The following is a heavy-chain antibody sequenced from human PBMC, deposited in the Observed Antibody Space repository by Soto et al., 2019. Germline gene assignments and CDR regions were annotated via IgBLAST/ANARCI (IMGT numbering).Heavy chain of an antibody. V-gene: IGHV1-69*01. CDR2: IIPIVGTG. CDR3: ARVVILVPTASTHYYYQMDV. J-gene: IGHJ6*02. Sequence: QVQLVQSGAEVRKPGSSVTVSCKASGGTFSNYAISWVRQAPGQGLEWMGGIIPIVGTGSYAQKFQGRVTITADEPPPTAYMELSSLRFEDTAVYYCARVVILVPTASTHYYYQMDVWGPGTTVNVSS. CDR1: GGTFSNYA. D-gene: IGHD2-2*01.